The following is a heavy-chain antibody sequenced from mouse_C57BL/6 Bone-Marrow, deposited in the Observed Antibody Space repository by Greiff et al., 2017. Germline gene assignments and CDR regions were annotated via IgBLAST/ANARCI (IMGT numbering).Heavy chain of an antibody. V-gene: IGHV1-4*01. D-gene: IGHD2-4*01. CDR1: GYTFTSYT. CDR2: INPSSGYT. CDR3: ARGDYDVAWFAY. Sequence: QVQLQQSGAELARPGASVKMSCKASGYTFTSYTMHWVKQRPGQGLEWIGYINPSSGYTKYNQKFKDKATLTADKSSSTAYMQLSSLTSEDSAVYYCARGDYDVAWFAYWGQGTLVTVPA. J-gene: IGHJ3*01.